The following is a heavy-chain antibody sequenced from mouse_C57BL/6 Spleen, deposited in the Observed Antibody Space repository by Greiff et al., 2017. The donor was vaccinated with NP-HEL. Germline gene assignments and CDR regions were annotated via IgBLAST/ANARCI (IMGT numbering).Heavy chain of an antibody. CDR3: AAITTVVAHWYFDV. CDR1: GYTFTSYW. Sequence: VQLQQPGAELVRPGSSVKLSCKASGYTFTSYWMHWVKQRPIQGLEWIGNIDPSDSETHYNQKFKDKATLTVDKSSSTAYMQLSSLTSEDSAVYYCAAITTVVAHWYFDVWGTGTTVTVSS. V-gene: IGHV1-52*01. D-gene: IGHD1-1*01. J-gene: IGHJ1*03. CDR2: IDPSDSET.